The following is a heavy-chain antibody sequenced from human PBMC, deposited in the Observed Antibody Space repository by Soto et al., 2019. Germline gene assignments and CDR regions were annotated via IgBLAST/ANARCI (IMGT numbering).Heavy chain of an antibody. CDR3: ATERGGSYGPYYYYGTDV. V-gene: IGHV1-24*01. CDR1: GYPLTELS. CDR2: FDPEDGET. D-gene: IGHD1-26*01. Sequence: GASLKVSCKVSGYPLTELSIHWVRQAPGKGLEWMGGFDPEDGETIYAQKFQGRVTMTEDTSTDTAYMELSSLRSEDTAVYYCATERGGSYGPYYYYGTDVWGQGTTVTVSS. J-gene: IGHJ6*02.